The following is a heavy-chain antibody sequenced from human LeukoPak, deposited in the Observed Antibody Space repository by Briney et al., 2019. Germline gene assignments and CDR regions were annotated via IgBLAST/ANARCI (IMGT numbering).Heavy chain of an antibody. CDR3: ARGGGNFDY. Sequence: GGSLRLSCTASGFTFSNYWMSWVRQAPGKGLEWVANIKQDGSEKYYVDSVKGRFTISRDNAKNSLYLQINSLRAEDTAVYYCARGGGNFDYWGQGTLVTVSS. CDR2: IKQDGSEK. V-gene: IGHV3-7*01. CDR1: GFTFSNYW. J-gene: IGHJ4*02.